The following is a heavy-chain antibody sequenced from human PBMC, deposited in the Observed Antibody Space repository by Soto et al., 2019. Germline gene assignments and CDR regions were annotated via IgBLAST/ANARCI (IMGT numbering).Heavy chain of an antibody. Sequence: GASVKVSCKASGYTFTSYAMHWVRQAPGQRLEWMGWINAGNGNTNYSQKFQGRVTITRDTSISTAYMELSRLRSDDTAVYYCARFSLGIEYCGGDCSSVSRYGMDVWGQGTTVTVSS. V-gene: IGHV1-3*01. CDR1: GYTFTSYA. CDR3: ARFSLGIEYCGGDCSSVSRYGMDV. J-gene: IGHJ6*02. D-gene: IGHD2-21*02. CDR2: INAGNGNT.